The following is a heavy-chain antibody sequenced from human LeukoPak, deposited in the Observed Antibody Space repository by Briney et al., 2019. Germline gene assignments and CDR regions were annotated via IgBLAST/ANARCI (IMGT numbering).Heavy chain of an antibody. J-gene: IGHJ4*02. CDR1: GYSISSGYY. V-gene: IGHV4-38-2*02. CDR2: IYHSGST. CDR3: ARGSDDSSGYYRG. D-gene: IGHD3-22*01. Sequence: PSETLSLTCTVSGYSISSGYYWGWIRQPPGKGLEWIGSIYHSGSTYYNPSLKSRVTISVDTSKNQFSLKLSSVTAADTAVYYCARGSDDSSGYYRGWGQGTLVTVSS.